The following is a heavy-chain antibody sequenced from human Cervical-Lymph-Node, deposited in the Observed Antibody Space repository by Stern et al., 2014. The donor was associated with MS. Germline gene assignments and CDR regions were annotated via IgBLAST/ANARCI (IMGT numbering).Heavy chain of an antibody. D-gene: IGHD4-17*01. CDR3: ATSGGRRGDFRDY. CDR2: IYASGNT. J-gene: IGHJ4*02. Sequence: QVQLQESGPGLVKPSQTLSLTCTVSGGSVSTYNYYWTWIRQPAGKGLEWIGRIYASGNTNYNPSLKGRVPISLDPSRNHFSLKLTSVTAADTAVYYCATSGGRRGDFRDYWGQGTLVTVSS. V-gene: IGHV4-61*02. CDR1: GGSVSTYNYY.